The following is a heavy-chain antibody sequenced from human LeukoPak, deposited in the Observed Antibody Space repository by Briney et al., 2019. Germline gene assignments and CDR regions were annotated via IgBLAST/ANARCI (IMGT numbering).Heavy chain of an antibody. Sequence: PSETLSLNCTVSGGSISSYYWSWLRQPAGKGLEWIGRIYTSGSTNYNPSLKSRVTMSVDTSKNQFSLKLSSVTAADTAVYYCASSGPYNWLDPWGQRTLVTVSS. CDR3: ASSGPYNWLDP. J-gene: IGHJ5*02. CDR1: GGSISSYY. V-gene: IGHV4-4*07. CDR2: IYTSGST.